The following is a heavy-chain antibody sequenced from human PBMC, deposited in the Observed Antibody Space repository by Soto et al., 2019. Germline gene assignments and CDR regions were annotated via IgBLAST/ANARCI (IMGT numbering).Heavy chain of an antibody. J-gene: IGHJ3*02. Sequence: EVQVLESGGGLVQPGGSLRLSCEGSGFTVSSHAMTWIRQAPGKGPEWVSTITADGGTYYADSVKGRFAMSRDTSESTRYLQMNSLGAEDTADYYCAPHVSCSGGSCQYDAFAIRGQGTMVTVSS. CDR1: GFTVSSHA. CDR3: APHVSCSGGSCQYDAFAI. V-gene: IGHV3-23*01. D-gene: IGHD2-15*01. CDR2: ITADGGT.